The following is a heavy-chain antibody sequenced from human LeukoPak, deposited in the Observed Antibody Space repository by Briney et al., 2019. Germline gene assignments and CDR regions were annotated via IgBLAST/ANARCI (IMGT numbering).Heavy chain of an antibody. Sequence: PGGSLRLSCAASGFTFSSYSMHWVRQAPGKGLEWVAGIWYDGSNKYYTDSVKGRFTISRDNSKNTLYLQMNSLRAEDTSLYYCAKDQRSTGYYLDYWGQGTLVTVSS. CDR3: AKDQRSTGYYLDY. D-gene: IGHD3-22*01. J-gene: IGHJ4*02. CDR1: GFTFSSYS. V-gene: IGHV3-33*06. CDR2: IWYDGSNK.